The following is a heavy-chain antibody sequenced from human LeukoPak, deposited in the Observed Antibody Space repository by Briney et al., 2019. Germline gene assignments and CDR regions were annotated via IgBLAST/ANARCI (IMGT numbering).Heavy chain of an antibody. D-gene: IGHD6-13*01. CDR2: IDPNSGGT. CDR1: GYTFTGYY. J-gene: IGHJ3*02. V-gene: IGHV1-2*06. Sequence: ASVKVSCKASGYTFTGYYMHWVRQVPGQGLEWMGRIDPNSGGTNYAQKFQGRVTMTRDTSISTAYMELSRLRSDDTAVYYCARDQYSSSWYSSAKDAFDIWGQGTMVTVSS. CDR3: ARDQYSSSWYSSAKDAFDI.